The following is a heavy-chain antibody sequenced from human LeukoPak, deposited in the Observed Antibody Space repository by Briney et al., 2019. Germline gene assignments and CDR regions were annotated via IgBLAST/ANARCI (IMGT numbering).Heavy chain of an antibody. J-gene: IGHJ3*02. D-gene: IGHD6-6*01. CDR2: IIPIFGTA. CDR1: GGTFSSYA. Sequence: SVKVSCKASGGTFSSYAISWVRQAPGQGLEWMGGIIPIFGTANYAQKFQGRVTITTDESTSTAYMELSSLRSEDTAVYYCAREWQLVRRNGAFDIWGQGTMVTVSS. CDR3: AREWQLVRRNGAFDI. V-gene: IGHV1-69*05.